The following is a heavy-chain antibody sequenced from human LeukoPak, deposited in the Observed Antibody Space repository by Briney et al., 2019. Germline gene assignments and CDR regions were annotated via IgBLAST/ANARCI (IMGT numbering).Heavy chain of an antibody. CDR1: GGSISSSSYY. Sequence: PSETLSLTCTVSGGSISSSSYYWGWIRQPPGKGLEWIGSFYYSGSTYYNPSLRSRVTIPVDTSKNQFSLKLSSVTAADTAVYYCARPVTSTVLEDAFDIWGQGTMVTVSS. CDR2: FYYSGST. CDR3: ARPVTSTVLEDAFDI. J-gene: IGHJ3*02. V-gene: IGHV4-39*01. D-gene: IGHD3-16*01.